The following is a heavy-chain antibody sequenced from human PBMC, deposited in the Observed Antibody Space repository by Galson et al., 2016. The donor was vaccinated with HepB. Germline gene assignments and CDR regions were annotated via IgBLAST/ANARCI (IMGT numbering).Heavy chain of an antibody. Sequence: ETLSLTCAVTGVSISSPNWWSWVRQPPGKGLEWIGYIYYSGSTNYNPSLKRRVTISVDTSKNQFSLKLSSVSAADSAVYYCARGFEYRSFVWFDSWGQGTLVIVSS. D-gene: IGHD6-19*01. CDR1: GVSISSPNW. CDR3: ARGFEYRSFVWFDS. V-gene: IGHV4-4*02. CDR2: IYYSGST. J-gene: IGHJ5*01.